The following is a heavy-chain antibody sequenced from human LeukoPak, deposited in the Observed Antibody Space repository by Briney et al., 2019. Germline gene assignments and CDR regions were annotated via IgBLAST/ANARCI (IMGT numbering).Heavy chain of an antibody. D-gene: IGHD6-19*01. J-gene: IGHJ3*02. V-gene: IGHV3-48*02. CDR3: ARHGSSGTDAFDI. Sequence: PGGSLRLSCAASGFTFSRYSMNWVRQAPGKGLEWVSYISNRISTIYYADSVKGRFTISRDNAKNSLYLQMNSLRDEDTAVYYCARHGSSGTDAFDIWGQGTMVTVSS. CDR1: GFTFSRYS. CDR2: ISNRISTI.